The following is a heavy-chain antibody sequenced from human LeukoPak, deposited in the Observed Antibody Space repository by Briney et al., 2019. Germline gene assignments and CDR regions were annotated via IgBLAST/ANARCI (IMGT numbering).Heavy chain of an antibody. V-gene: IGHV3-30*19. CDR1: EFSFGSYG. D-gene: IGHD6-13*01. Sequence: GGSLRLSCAASEFSFGSYGMYWVRQAPGKGLEWVAYLAFTGTNKYYADSVKGRFTISRDNSKNTLYLQMNSLRAEDTAVYYCASGYSSSWYYFDYWGQGTLVTVSS. J-gene: IGHJ4*02. CDR2: LAFTGTNK. CDR3: ASGYSSSWYYFDY.